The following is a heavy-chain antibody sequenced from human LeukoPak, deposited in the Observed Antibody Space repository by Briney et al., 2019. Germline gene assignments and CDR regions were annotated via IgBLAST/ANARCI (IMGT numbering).Heavy chain of an antibody. J-gene: IGHJ6*03. D-gene: IGHD3-22*01. Sequence: SETLSLTCTVSGGSISSSSYCWGWIRQPPGKGLEWIGSIYYSGSTYYNPSLKSRVTISVDTSKNQFSLKLSSVTAADTAVYYCARHRYYYDSSGYSRGLYYYYYMDVWGKGTTVTISS. CDR2: IYYSGST. CDR1: GGSISSSSYC. CDR3: ARHRYYYDSSGYSRGLYYYYYMDV. V-gene: IGHV4-39*01.